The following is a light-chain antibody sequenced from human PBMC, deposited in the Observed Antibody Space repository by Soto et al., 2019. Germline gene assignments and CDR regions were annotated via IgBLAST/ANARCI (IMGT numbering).Light chain of an antibody. CDR3: QQRSNWPRT. CDR2: DAS. CDR1: QSVSSS. Sequence: EIVLTQSPATLSLSPVERATLSCRASQSVSSSLAWYQQKPGQAPRLLIYDASNRASGIPARFSGSGSGTDFTLTISSLEPEDFAVYYCQQRSNWPRTFGQGTKVDIK. V-gene: IGKV3-11*01. J-gene: IGKJ2*01.